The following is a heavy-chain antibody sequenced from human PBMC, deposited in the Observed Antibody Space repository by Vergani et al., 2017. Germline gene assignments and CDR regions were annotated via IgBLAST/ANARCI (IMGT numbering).Heavy chain of an antibody. D-gene: IGHD3-3*01. Sequence: QVQVVQSGAEVKKSGASVKVSCKTSGYTFSNYYMHWVRQAPGQGLEWMGIINPSGGHTNYAQKFQGRVTMTRDTSTSTVYMELSSLRSEDTAIYYCARDPRFLAPDNYFDAWGQGTLVTVSS. CDR2: INPSGGHT. CDR1: GYTFSNYY. J-gene: IGHJ5*02. CDR3: ARDPRFLAPDNYFDA. V-gene: IGHV1-46*01.